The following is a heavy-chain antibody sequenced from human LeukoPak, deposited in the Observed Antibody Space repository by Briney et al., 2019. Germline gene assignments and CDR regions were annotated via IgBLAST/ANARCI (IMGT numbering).Heavy chain of an antibody. Sequence: GRSLRLSCAASGFTFDDYAMHWVRQAPGKGLEWVSGISWNSGSIGYADSVKGRFTISRDNAKNSLYLQMNSLRAEDMALYYCAKATAPRYCSGGSCHYWYFDLWGRGTLVTVSS. D-gene: IGHD2-15*01. J-gene: IGHJ2*01. CDR2: ISWNSGSI. CDR1: GFTFDDYA. V-gene: IGHV3-9*03. CDR3: AKATAPRYCSGGSCHYWYFDL.